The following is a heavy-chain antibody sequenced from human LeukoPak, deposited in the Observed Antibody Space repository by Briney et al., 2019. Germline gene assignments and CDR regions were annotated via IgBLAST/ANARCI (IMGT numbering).Heavy chain of an antibody. CDR1: GFTFSSYG. CDR2: IWYDENKK. CDR3: AEDQRWESPHYLDS. V-gene: IGHV3-33*06. D-gene: IGHD1-26*01. Sequence: GGSLRLSCAASGFTFSSYGMHWVRQAPGKGLEWVAVIWYDENKKYYADSVKGRFTISRDNFKNTLYVQMNSLRDEDTAVYYCAEDQRWESPHYLDSWGQGTLVTVSS. J-gene: IGHJ4*02.